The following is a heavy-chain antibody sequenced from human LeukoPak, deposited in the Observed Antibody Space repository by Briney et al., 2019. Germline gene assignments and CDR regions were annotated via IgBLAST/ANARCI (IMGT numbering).Heavy chain of an antibody. D-gene: IGHD7-27*01. J-gene: IGHJ4*02. Sequence: GGSLRLSCAGSGFPFTSYWMNWVRQSPGKGLEWVANINQDGSEIYYADSVKGRFTLFRDNAENSVYLQMNNLRAEETAVYYCATLNWGNLDFWGQGTQVTVSS. CDR2: INQDGSEI. CDR3: ATLNWGNLDF. CDR1: GFPFTSYW. V-gene: IGHV3-7*01.